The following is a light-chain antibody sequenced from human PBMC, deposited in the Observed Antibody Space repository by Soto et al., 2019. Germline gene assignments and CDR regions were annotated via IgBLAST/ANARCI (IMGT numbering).Light chain of an antibody. Sequence: QSVLTQPPSASGTPGQRVTISCSGSNSNIGRNTVNWYQQLPGMAPKLLIYNNDQRPSGVPDRFSGSKPGTSASLAISGLQSEDEAEYYCAAWDDSLDGPVFGGGTKVTVL. V-gene: IGLV1-44*01. CDR2: NND. CDR1: NSNIGRNT. CDR3: AAWDDSLDGPV. J-gene: IGLJ2*01.